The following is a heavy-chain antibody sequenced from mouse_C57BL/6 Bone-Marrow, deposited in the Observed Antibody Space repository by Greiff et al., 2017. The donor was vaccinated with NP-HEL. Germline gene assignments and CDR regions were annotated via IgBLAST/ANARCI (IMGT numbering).Heavy chain of an antibody. V-gene: IGHV1-64*01. J-gene: IGHJ1*03. D-gene: IGHD2-14*01. CDR3: ARAEGTWYFDV. CDR2: IHPNSGST. Sequence: VQLQQPGAELVKPGASVKLSCKASGYTFTSYWMHWVKQRPGQGLEWIGMIHPNSGSTNYNEKFTSKATLTVDKSSSTAYMQLSSLTSEDSAVYYCARAEGTWYFDVWGTGTTVTVSS. CDR1: GYTFTSYW.